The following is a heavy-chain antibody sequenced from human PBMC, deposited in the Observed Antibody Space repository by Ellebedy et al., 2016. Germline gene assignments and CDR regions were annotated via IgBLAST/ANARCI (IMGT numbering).Heavy chain of an antibody. CDR1: GFTFTSYN. CDR2: ISQYSSTI. CDR3: ARDWPPDY. J-gene: IGHJ4*02. Sequence: GGSLRLSCAASGFTFTSYNMNWVRQAPGKGLEWVSYISQYSSTIYYADSVRGRFTISRGNDKNSLYLQMNSLRAEDTAVYYCARDWPPDYWGQGTLVTVSS. V-gene: IGHV3-48*04.